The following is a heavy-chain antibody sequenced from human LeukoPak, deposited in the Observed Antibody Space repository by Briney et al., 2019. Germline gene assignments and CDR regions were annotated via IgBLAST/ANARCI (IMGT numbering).Heavy chain of an antibody. V-gene: IGHV4-4*07. CDR3: TREPVP. Sequence: SETLSLTCTVSGGSISGYYWSWIRQPAGKGLEWTGRIYTDGGTSYNPSLKSRATMSIDTSKNQFSLKLSSVTAADTAVYYCTREPVPWGQGTLVTVSS. CDR1: GGSISGYY. J-gene: IGHJ5*02. CDR2: IYTDGGT.